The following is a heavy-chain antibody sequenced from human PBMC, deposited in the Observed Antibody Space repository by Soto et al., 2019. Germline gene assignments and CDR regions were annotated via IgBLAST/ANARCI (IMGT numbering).Heavy chain of an antibody. Sequence: ASVKVSCKASGGTFSSYAISWVRQAPGQGLEWMGGIIPIFGTANYAQKFQGRVTITADESTSTAYMELSSLRSEDTAVYYCAGPVAGTSYYYYYGMDVWGQGTTVTVS. J-gene: IGHJ6*02. CDR1: GGTFSSYA. CDR2: IIPIFGTA. V-gene: IGHV1-69*13. D-gene: IGHD6-19*01. CDR3: AGPVAGTSYYYYYGMDV.